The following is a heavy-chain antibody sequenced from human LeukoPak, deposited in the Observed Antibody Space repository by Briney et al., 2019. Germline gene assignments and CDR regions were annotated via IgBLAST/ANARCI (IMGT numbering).Heavy chain of an antibody. J-gene: IGHJ4*02. CDR3: AKIPKGGYFDS. Sequence: GGSLRLSCAASGFTVSGSFMTWVRQAPGKGLEWVSVISGSGTSTYYADSVKGRFTISRDSSKNTLSLQMNSLRAEDTAVYYCAKIPKGGYFDSWGQGTLVTVSS. CDR1: GFTVSGSF. V-gene: IGHV3-23*01. CDR2: ISGSGTST. D-gene: IGHD2-2*01.